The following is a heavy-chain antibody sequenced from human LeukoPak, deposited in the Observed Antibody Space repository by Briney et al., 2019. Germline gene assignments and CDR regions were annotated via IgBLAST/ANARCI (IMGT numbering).Heavy chain of an antibody. Sequence: GGSLRLSCAASGFTFSSYAMHWVRQAPGKGLECVAVTSNDGSNKSYADSVKGRFTISRDNSKNTLYLQMNSLRAEDTAVYYCAREWHTGLIAYWGQGTLVSVSS. V-gene: IGHV3-30*04. CDR1: GFTFSSYA. CDR2: TSNDGSNK. J-gene: IGHJ4*02. D-gene: IGHD3-16*02. CDR3: AREWHTGLIAY.